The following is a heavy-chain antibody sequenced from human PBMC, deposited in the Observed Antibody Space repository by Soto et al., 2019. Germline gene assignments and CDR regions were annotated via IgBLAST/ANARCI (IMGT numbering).Heavy chain of an antibody. D-gene: IGHD1-26*01. CDR2: IYYSGST. CDR1: GGSVSSTSFY. V-gene: IGHV4-39*01. CDR3: ARHRIVAVYSWFDP. Sequence: SETLSLTCTVSGGSVSSTSFYWGWIRQPPGKGLEWIGSIYYSGSTYYNPSLKSRITMSVDTSKNQFSLKLSSVTAADTAFYYCARHRIVAVYSWFDPWGEGSLVTV. J-gene: IGHJ5*02.